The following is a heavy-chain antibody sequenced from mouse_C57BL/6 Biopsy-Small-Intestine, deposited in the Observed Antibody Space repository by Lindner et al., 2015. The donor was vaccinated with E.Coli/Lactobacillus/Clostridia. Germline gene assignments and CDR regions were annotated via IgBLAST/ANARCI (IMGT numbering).Heavy chain of an antibody. CDR2: IYPGDGDT. Sequence: VQLQESGAELVKPGASVKISCKASGYAFSSYWMNWVKQRPGKGLEWIGQIYPGDGDTNYNDKFKGKATLTADKSSSTAYMQLNSLTSEDSAVYFCARRGDGGFAYWGPGTLVTVSA. CDR3: ARRGDGGFAY. J-gene: IGHJ3*01. V-gene: IGHV1-80*01. D-gene: IGHD3-3*01. CDR1: GYAFSSYW.